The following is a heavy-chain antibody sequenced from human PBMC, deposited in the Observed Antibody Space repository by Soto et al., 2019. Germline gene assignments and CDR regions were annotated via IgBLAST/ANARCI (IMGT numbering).Heavy chain of an antibody. CDR3: ARPLRDTSTPYYNSFDP. D-gene: IGHD3-22*01. CDR2: TYHDGSA. Sequence: PSETLTLTCAASGVTINTSYYYWIWMRQGTGKGLEWIENTYHDGSAYPNPYLRSRITASVDTSKHQFSLNLFSVNAAATAVYYCARPLRDTSTPYYNSFDPWGQGTLVTVSS. V-gene: IGHV4-30-4*01. CDR1: GVTINTSYYY. J-gene: IGHJ5*02.